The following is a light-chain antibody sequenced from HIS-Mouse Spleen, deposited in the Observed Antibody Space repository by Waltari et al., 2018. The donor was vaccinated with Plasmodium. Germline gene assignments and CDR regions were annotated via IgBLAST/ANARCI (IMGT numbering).Light chain of an antibody. V-gene: IGLV3-10*01. CDR1: ALPKKY. J-gene: IGLJ3*02. CDR2: EDS. Sequence: SYELTQHPSVSVSPGQTARITCSGDALPKKYPYWYQQKSGQAPVLVIYEDSKRPSGIPERFSGSSSGTMATLTISGAQVEDEADYYCYSTDSSGNHRVFGGGTKLTVL. CDR3: YSTDSSGNHRV.